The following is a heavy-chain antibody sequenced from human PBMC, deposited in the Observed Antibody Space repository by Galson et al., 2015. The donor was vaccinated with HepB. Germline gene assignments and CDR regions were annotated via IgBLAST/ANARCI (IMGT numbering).Heavy chain of an antibody. V-gene: IGHV1-46*03. CDR3: ARDYGDYVDYYYYYMDV. J-gene: IGHJ6*03. CDR2: INPSGGST. D-gene: IGHD4-17*01. Sequence: SVKVSCKASGYTFTSYYMHWVRQAPGQGLEWMGIINPSGGSTSYAQKFQGRVTMTRDTSTSTVYMELSSLRSEDTAVYYCARDYGDYVDYYYYYMDVWGKGTTVTVSS. CDR1: GYTFTSYY.